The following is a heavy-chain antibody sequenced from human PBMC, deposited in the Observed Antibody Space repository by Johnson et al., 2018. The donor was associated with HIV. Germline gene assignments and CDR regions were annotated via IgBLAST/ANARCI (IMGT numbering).Heavy chain of an antibody. J-gene: IGHJ3*01. CDR3: AKDGSDAGSGWGAFDS. Sequence: EVQVLESGGGLVQPGGSLRLSCAASGFTFSSYAMNWVRQAPGKGLEWVSVFSSSEAGGRTLYADSVKGRFTIFRDFSKNTLYLQMNSLRAEDTAVYYCAKDGSDAGSGWGAFDSWGQGTMVTVSS. CDR2: FSSSEAGGRT. CDR1: GFTFSSYA. V-gene: IGHV3-23*01. D-gene: IGHD2-15*01.